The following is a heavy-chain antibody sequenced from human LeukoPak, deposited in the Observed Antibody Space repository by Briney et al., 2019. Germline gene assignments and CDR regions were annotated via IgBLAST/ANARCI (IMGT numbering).Heavy chain of an antibody. CDR1: GGSISSYY. Sequence: SETLSPTCTVSGGSISSYYWSWIRQPAGKGLEWIGRIYTSGSTNYNPSLKSRVTMSVDTSKNQFSLKLSSVTAADTAVYYCTRLYDFWSGYPNDYYYMDVWGKGTTVTVSS. D-gene: IGHD3-3*01. V-gene: IGHV4-4*07. J-gene: IGHJ6*03. CDR3: TRLYDFWSGYPNDYYYMDV. CDR2: IYTSGST.